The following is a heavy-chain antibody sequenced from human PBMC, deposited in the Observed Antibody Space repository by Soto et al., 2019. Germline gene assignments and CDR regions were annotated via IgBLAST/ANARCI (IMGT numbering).Heavy chain of an antibody. CDR1: GGSISSGGYY. J-gene: IGHJ6*02. D-gene: IGHD3-10*01. CDR3: ARDRLEFLRETYYYGMDV. V-gene: IGHV4-31*03. Sequence: QVQLQESGPGLVKPSQTLSLTCTVSGGSISSGGYYWSWIRQHPGKGLEWIGYIYYSGSTYYNPSLKSRVTISADTSKNQFSLKLSSVTAADTAVYYCARDRLEFLRETYYYGMDVWGQGTTVTVSS. CDR2: IYYSGST.